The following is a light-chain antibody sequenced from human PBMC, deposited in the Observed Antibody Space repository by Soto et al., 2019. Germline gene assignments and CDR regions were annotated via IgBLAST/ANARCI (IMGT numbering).Light chain of an antibody. CDR2: LNRAGSH. CDR3: QTWGTGIVI. J-gene: IGLJ2*01. V-gene: IGLV4-69*01. Sequence: QPVLTQSPSASASLGASVKLTCTLSSGHSNYAIAWHQQQPEKGPRYLMKLNRAGSHSKGDGVPNRFSGSSSGAERYLTISSLQSEDEADYYCQTWGTGIVIFGGGTMLTVL. CDR1: SGHSNYA.